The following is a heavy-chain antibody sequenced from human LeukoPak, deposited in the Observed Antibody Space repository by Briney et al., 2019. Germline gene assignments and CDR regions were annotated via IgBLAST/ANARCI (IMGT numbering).Heavy chain of an antibody. J-gene: IGHJ4*02. Sequence: PGGSLRLSCAASGFTFSSYSMNWVRQASGKGLEWVSSISSSSSYIYYADSVKGRFTISRDNAKNSLYLQMNSLRAEDTAVYYCARAPAGHFDYWGQGTLVTVSS. CDR3: ARAPAGHFDY. CDR1: GFTFSSYS. D-gene: IGHD6-13*01. V-gene: IGHV3-21*01. CDR2: ISSSSSYI.